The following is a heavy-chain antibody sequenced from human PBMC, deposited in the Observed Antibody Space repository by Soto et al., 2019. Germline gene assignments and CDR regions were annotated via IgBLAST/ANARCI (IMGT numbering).Heavy chain of an antibody. J-gene: IGHJ4*02. CDR1: GGSISSSSYY. V-gene: IGHV4-39*01. CDR2: IYYSGST. Sequence: NPSETLSLTCTVPGGSISSSSYYWGWIRQPPGKGLEWIGSIYYSGSTYYNPSLKSRVTISVDTSKNQFSLKLSSVTAADTAVYYCASHWANPRIMITFGGVLYWGQGTLVTVSS. CDR3: ASHWANPRIMITFGGVLY. D-gene: IGHD3-16*01.